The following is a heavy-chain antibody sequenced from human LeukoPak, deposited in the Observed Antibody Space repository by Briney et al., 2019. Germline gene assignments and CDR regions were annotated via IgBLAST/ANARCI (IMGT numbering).Heavy chain of an antibody. CDR2: IKTDGSET. D-gene: IGHD5-24*01. Sequence: GGSLRHSCAVSGFNFRDHWMDWVRQAPGKGLEWVGHIKTDGSETYYVDSLKGRFSISRDNTNNALYLQMNSLRVEDTAVYYCAKGGLRDGYSYASWGQGTLITVSS. J-gene: IGHJ5*02. CDR3: AKGGLRDGYSYAS. CDR1: GFNFRDHW. V-gene: IGHV3-7*03.